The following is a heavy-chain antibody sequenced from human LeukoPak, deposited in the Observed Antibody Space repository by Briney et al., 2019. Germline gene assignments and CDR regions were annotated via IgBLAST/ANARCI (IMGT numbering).Heavy chain of an antibody. V-gene: IGHV1-18*01. CDR3: ARGLYYYDSYYYYYGMDV. Sequence: ASVKVSCKASGYTFTSYGISWVRQAPGQGLEWVGWISAYNGNTNYAQKLQGRVTMTTDTSTSTAYMELRSLRSDDTAVYYCARGLYYYDSYYYYYGMDVWGQGTTVTVSS. D-gene: IGHD3-22*01. J-gene: IGHJ6*02. CDR1: GYTFTSYG. CDR2: ISAYNGNT.